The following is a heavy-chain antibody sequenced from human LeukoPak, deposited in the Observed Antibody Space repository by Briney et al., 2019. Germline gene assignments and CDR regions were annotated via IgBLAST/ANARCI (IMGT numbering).Heavy chain of an antibody. J-gene: IGHJ4*02. CDR2: ISGSGGST. CDR3: AKKGFRSSSGDY. CDR1: GLTFSSYA. Sequence: QPGGSLGLSCAASGLTFSSYAMSWVRQAPGKGLEWVSAISGSGGSTYYADSVKGRFTISRDNSKNTLYLQMNSLRAEDTAVYYCAKKGFRSSSGDYWGQGTLVTVSS. V-gene: IGHV3-23*01. D-gene: IGHD3-22*01.